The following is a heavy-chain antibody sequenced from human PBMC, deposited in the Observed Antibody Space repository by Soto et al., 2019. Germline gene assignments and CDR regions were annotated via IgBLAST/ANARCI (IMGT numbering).Heavy chain of an antibody. CDR1: GFTFRTYW. D-gene: IGHD1-1*01. CDR2: IKQDGSET. J-gene: IGHJ6*02. CDR3: TREVYEERQRQFYYHGMDV. V-gene: IGHV3-7*01. Sequence: QLVESGGGLVQPGGSLRLSCRASGFTFRTYWMSWVRQVPGKGLEWVANIKQDGSETTYLPSVKGRFTVSRDNTKNSLDLQMNSLRAEDTAVYYSTREVYEERQRQFYYHGMDVWGQGTTVIVSS.